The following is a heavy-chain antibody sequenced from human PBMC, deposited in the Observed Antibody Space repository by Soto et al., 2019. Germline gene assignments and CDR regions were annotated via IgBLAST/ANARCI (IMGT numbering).Heavy chain of an antibody. CDR2: ISYDGNVA. D-gene: IGHD2-2*01. CDR1: GFTFSNYG. Sequence: QVQLVASGGGVVQPGRSLRLSCAASGFTFSNYGMHWVRQAPGKGLEWVIVISYDGNVAYYADSVKGRFTISRDNSKNTLYLQMNSLRTEDTAMYDCAKEGPITSWYFDYWGQGTLVTVSS. V-gene: IGHV3-30*18. CDR3: AKEGPITSWYFDY. J-gene: IGHJ4*02.